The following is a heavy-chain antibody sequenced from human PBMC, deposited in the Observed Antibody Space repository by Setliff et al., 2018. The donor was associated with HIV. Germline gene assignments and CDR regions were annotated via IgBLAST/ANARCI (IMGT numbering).Heavy chain of an antibody. D-gene: IGHD2-21*01. CDR1: GGSFSDFY. J-gene: IGHJ5*02. CDR3: ARGVARQVVIDRWFDP. Sequence: ETLSLTCAVFGGSFSDFYWSWIRQPPGKGLEWIGEISYSGSTVYNPSLKSRVTMSVDASKNLVSLNLNSVTAADTAIYYCARGVARQVVIDRWFDPWGQGTPVTVSS. V-gene: IGHV4-34*01. CDR2: ISYSGST.